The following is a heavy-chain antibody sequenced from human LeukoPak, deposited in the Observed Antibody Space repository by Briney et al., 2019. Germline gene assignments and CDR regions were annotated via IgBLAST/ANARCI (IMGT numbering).Heavy chain of an antibody. V-gene: IGHV3-20*04. Sequence: TGGSLRLSCAASGFTFDDYGMSWVRQAPGKGLEWVSGINWNGGSTGYADSVKGRFTISRDNSKNTLYLQMNSLRAEDTAVYYCAKDRYGDYVRVVYWFDPWGQGTLVTVSS. CDR1: GFTFDDYG. D-gene: IGHD4-17*01. CDR3: AKDRYGDYVRVVYWFDP. CDR2: INWNGGST. J-gene: IGHJ5*02.